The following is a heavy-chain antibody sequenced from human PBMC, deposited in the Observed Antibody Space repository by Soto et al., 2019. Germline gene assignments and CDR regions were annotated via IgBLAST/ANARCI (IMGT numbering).Heavy chain of an antibody. CDR1: GYTFTGHY. CDR3: ARDRCSGGSCYEINYYYYYGMDV. V-gene: IGHV1-18*04. CDR2: ISANKGNT. J-gene: IGHJ6*02. D-gene: IGHD2-15*01. Sequence: ASVKVSCKASGYTFTGHYIHWVRQAPGQGPEWMGWISANKGNTNYAQKLQGRVTMTTDTSTSTAYMELRSLRSDDTAVYYCARDRCSGGSCYEINYYYYYGMDVWGQGATVTVSS.